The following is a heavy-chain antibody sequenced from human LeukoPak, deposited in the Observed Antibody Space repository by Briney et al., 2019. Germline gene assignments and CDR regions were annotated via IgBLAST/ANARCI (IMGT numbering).Heavy chain of an antibody. CDR1: GFTFSSYG. J-gene: IGHJ6*03. CDR3: AKGRGWEASYYYYYMDV. D-gene: IGHD1-26*01. V-gene: IGHV3-30*02. CDR2: IRYDGSNK. Sequence: GGSLRLSCAASGFTFSSYGMHLVRQAPGKGLEWVAFIRYDGSNKYYADSVKGRFTISRDNSKNTLYLQMNSLRAEDTAVYYCAKGRGWEASYYYYYMDVWGKGTTVTISS.